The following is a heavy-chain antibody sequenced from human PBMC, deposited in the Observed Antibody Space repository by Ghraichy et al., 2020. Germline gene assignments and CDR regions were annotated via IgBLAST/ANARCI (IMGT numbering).Heavy chain of an antibody. D-gene: IGHD1-26*01. CDR2: ISFDGSNK. J-gene: IGHJ4*02. V-gene: IGHV3-30*04. Sequence: GESLNISCAASGFTFSNYAVQWVRQAPGKGLEWVAVISFDGSNKYYADSVKGRFTISRDNSKNTLYLQMNSLRAEDTAVYYCVRDGPVRQVGPTTSRRFDYWGQGTSVTVSS. CDR1: GFTFSNYA. CDR3: VRDGPVRQVGPTTSRRFDY.